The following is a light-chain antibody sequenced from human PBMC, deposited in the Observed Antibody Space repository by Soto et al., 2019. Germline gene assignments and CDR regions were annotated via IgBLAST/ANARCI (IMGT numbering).Light chain of an antibody. CDR3: CSYTSSGALYV. CDR1: SSDVGGYNY. J-gene: IGLJ1*01. V-gene: IGLV2-14*03. CDR2: DVS. Sequence: QSAVTQAASVSGSPGQSITISCTGTSSDVGGYNYVSWYQHHPGKAPKLMIYDVSNRPSGVSNRFSGSKSGNTASLTISGLQAEDEADYYCCSYTSSGALYVFGSGTKLTVL.